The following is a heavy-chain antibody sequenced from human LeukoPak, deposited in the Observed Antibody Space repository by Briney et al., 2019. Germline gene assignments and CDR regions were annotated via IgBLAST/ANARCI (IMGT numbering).Heavy chain of an antibody. Sequence: GGSLRLSCAASGFTFSSYSMNWVRQAPGKGLEWVSSISSSSSYIYYADSVKGRFTISRDSAKNSLYLQMNSLRAEDTAVYYCARDQVASTNYAYWGKEPWVTASS. CDR3: ARDQVASTNYAY. V-gene: IGHV3-21*01. D-gene: IGHD2-8*01. CDR2: ISSSSSYI. CDR1: GFTFSSYS. J-gene: IGHJ4*01.